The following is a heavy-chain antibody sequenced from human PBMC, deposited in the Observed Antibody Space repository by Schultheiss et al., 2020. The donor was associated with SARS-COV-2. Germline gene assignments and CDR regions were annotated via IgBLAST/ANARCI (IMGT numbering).Heavy chain of an antibody. CDR2: IWYDGTNK. V-gene: IGHV3-33*08. CDR1: GFTFDDYG. Sequence: GGSLRLSCAASGFTFDDYGMSWVRQAPGKGLEWVAVIWYDGTNKYYADSVKGQFTISRDNSKNTLYLQMNSLRAEDTAVYYCTTGEPWGQGTLVTVSS. J-gene: IGHJ5*02. CDR3: TTGEP.